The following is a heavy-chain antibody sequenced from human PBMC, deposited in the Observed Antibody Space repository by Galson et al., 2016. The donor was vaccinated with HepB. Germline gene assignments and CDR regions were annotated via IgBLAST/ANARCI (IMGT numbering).Heavy chain of an antibody. J-gene: IGHJ4*02. Sequence: LRLSCAASGFTVSGNQMSWVRQAPGKGLEWVSVVYSGGNTYYADSVKGRFTISRDNSRNTLYLQMNSLSSEDTAVYYCAGSPPDYYGAAFDYWGQGTLVTVSS. D-gene: IGHD3-10*01. V-gene: IGHV3-53*01. CDR2: VYSGGNT. CDR1: GFTVSGNQ. CDR3: AGSPPDYYGAAFDY.